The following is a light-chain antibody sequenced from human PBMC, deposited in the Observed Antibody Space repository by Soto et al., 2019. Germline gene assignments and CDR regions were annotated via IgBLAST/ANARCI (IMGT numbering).Light chain of an antibody. CDR3: LQHNTYPLT. Sequence: DLQMTQSPSSLSASVGDRVTITCRASQGIRNDLGWYQQKPGKAPKRLIYTTSTLESGVPSRFSGSTSGLEFTLTTSSLQPEDFATYYCLQHNTYPLTFGGGTKVEI. J-gene: IGKJ4*01. V-gene: IGKV1-17*01. CDR2: TTS. CDR1: QGIRND.